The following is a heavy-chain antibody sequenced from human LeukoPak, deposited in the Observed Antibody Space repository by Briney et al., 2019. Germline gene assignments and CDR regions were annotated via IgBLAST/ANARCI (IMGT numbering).Heavy chain of an antibody. V-gene: IGHV4-61*05. CDR2: IYYSGST. Sequence: PSETLSLTCTVSGGSISTSNYYWGWIRQPPGKGLEWIGYIYYSGSTNYNPSLKSRVTISVDTSKSQFSLKLSSVTAADTAVYYCAKIAVAGGNYFDYWGQGTLVTVSS. CDR3: AKIAVAGGNYFDY. J-gene: IGHJ4*02. D-gene: IGHD6-19*01. CDR1: GGSISTSNYY.